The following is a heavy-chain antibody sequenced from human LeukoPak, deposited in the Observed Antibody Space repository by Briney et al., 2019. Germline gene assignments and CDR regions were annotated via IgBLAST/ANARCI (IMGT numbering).Heavy chain of an antibody. J-gene: IGHJ6*02. Sequence: PGGSLRLSCAASGFTFSNYGIHWVRQAPGKGLEWAAVISYDGSNKYYADSVKGRFTISRDNSKNTLYLQMNSLTAEDTAVYYCAKQNYYYDMDVWGQGTTVIVSS. CDR1: GFTFSNYG. V-gene: IGHV3-30*18. D-gene: IGHD2/OR15-2a*01. CDR2: ISYDGSNK. CDR3: AKQNYYYDMDV.